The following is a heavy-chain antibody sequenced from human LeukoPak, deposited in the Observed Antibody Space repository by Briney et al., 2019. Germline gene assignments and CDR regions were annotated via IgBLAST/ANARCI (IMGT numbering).Heavy chain of an antibody. CDR1: GFTFSSYG. CDR2: IWYDGSNK. V-gene: IGHV3-33*01. Sequence: GSLRLSCAASGFTFSSYGMHWVRQAPGKGLEWVAVIWYDGSNKYYADSVKGRFTISRDNSKNTLYLQMNSLRAEDTAVYYCARERSDLADYGLLYYFDYWGQGTLVTVSS. D-gene: IGHD4-17*01. J-gene: IGHJ4*02. CDR3: ARERSDLADYGLLYYFDY.